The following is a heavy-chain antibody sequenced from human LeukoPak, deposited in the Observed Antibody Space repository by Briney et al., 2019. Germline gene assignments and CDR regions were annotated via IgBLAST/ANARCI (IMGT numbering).Heavy chain of an antibody. Sequence: SETLSLTCAVYGGSFSGYYWSWIRQPPGKGLEWIGDINHSGSINYNPSLKSRVTISVDTSKNQFSLKLSSVTAADTAVYYCARGFPDWYYGSGSSTLVWFDPWGQGTLVTVSS. D-gene: IGHD3-10*01. V-gene: IGHV4-34*01. CDR2: INHSGSI. CDR3: ARGFPDWYYGSGSSTLVWFDP. J-gene: IGHJ5*02. CDR1: GGSFSGYY.